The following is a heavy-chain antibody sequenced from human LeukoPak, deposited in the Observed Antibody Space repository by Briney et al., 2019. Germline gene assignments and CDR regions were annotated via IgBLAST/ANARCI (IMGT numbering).Heavy chain of an antibody. Sequence: SQTLSLTCAVSGGSFSGFYWSWIRQPPGGELEWIADINHSGTTNYNPSLKSRVTISVDTSKNQFSLNLKSMTAADTAVYYCTRQYSSSYYSDYWGQGTLVTVSS. V-gene: IGHV4-34*01. J-gene: IGHJ4*02. CDR1: GGSFSGFY. CDR3: TRQYSSSYYSDY. D-gene: IGHD6-6*01. CDR2: INHSGTT.